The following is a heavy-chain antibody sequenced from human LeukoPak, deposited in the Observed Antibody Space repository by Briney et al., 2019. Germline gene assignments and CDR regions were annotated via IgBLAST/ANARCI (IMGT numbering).Heavy chain of an antibody. J-gene: IGHJ3*02. V-gene: IGHV4-59*08. D-gene: IGHD6-19*01. CDR3: ATTRQIAVIGTGVFDI. CDR2: IYYSGST. Sequence: MSSETLSLTCTVSGGSTSSFYWTWIRQPPGKGLEYIGYIYYSGSTNYNPSLESRVTISVDTSKNQFSLKMSSVTAADTAVYYCATTRQIAVIGTGVFDIWGQGTTVTVSS. CDR1: GGSTSSFY.